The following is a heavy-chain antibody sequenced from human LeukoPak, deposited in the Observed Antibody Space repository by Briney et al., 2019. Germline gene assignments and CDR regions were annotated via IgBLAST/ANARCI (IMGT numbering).Heavy chain of an antibody. V-gene: IGHV3-53*05. Sequence: GGSLRLSCTVSGFTVTSTHMDWVRQAPGKGPEWVALIYDDGGTVYSDSVKGRFTISRDNSKNMVYLQMNSLRPEDSAVYYCARDRAGRRSSWVEYDLWGQGTLVTVSS. CDR1: GFTVTSTH. D-gene: IGHD3-10*01. CDR2: IYDDGGT. J-gene: IGHJ5*02. CDR3: ARDRAGRRSSWVEYDL.